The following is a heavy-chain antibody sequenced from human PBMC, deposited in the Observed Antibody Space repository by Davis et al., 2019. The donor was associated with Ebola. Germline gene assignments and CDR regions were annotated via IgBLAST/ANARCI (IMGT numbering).Heavy chain of an antibody. CDR2: INAGNDNT. CDR1: GYTFTSYA. Sequence: ASVKVSCKASGYTFTSYAMHWVRQAPGQRLEWMGWINAGNDNTKYSQKFQGRVTITRDTSASTAYMELSSLRSEETAVYYCARDRYYYDSSGYKAGGFPDLYLDHAFDIWGQGTMVTVSS. V-gene: IGHV1-3*01. D-gene: IGHD3-22*01. J-gene: IGHJ3*02. CDR3: ARDRYYYDSSGYKAGGFPDLYLDHAFDI.